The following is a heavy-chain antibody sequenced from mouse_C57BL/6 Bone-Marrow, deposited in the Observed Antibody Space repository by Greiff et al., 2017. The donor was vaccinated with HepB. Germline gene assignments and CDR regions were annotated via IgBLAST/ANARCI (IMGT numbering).Heavy chain of an antibody. D-gene: IGHD2-5*01. CDR1: GYTFTSYW. J-gene: IGHJ4*01. V-gene: IGHV1-69*01. Sequence: QVQLKQPGAELVMPGASVKLSCKASGYTFTSYWMHWVKQRPGQGLEWIGEIDPSDSYTNYNQKFKGKSTLTVDKSSSTAYMQLSSLTSEDSAVYYGAREGAYYSNWDAMDYWGQGTSVTVSS. CDR2: IDPSDSYT. CDR3: AREGAYYSNWDAMDY.